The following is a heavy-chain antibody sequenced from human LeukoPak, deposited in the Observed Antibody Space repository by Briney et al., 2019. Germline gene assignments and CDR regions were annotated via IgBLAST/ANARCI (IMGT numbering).Heavy chain of an antibody. J-gene: IGHJ4*02. V-gene: IGHV3-23*01. CDR2: ISGSGGST. CDR3: AKGSGSYSVVFDY. D-gene: IGHD1-26*01. CDR1: GFTFSSYA. Sequence: PGGTLRLSCAASGFTFSSYAMSWVRQAPGKGLEWVSAISGSGGSTYYADSVKGRFTISRDNSKNTLYLQMNSLRAEDTAVYYCAKGSGSYSVVFDYWGQGTLVTVSS.